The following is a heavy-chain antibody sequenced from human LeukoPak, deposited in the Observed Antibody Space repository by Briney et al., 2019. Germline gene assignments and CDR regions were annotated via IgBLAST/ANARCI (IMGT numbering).Heavy chain of an antibody. D-gene: IGHD6-13*01. CDR2: INHSGST. V-gene: IGHV4-34*01. CDR1: GFTFGSCW. CDR3: ARGPSTGSSWIKKNWFDP. J-gene: IGHJ5*02. Sequence: GSLRLSCAASGFTFGSCWMNWVRQTPGKGLEWIGEINHSGSTNYNPSLKSRVTISVDTSKNQFSLKLSSVTAADTAVYYCARGPSTGSSWIKKNWFDPWGQGTLVTVSS.